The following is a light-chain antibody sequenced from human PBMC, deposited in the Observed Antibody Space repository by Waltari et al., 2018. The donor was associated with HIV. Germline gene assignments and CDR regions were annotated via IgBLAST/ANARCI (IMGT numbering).Light chain of an antibody. CDR1: RSHVGRYNY. Sequence: QSALTQPRSVSGSPGQSVTISCPGSRSHVGRYNYVSWYQQHPGKAPKVIMYDVTKRPSGVTDRFAGSKSANTASRTISGLQAEDEADYYCCSCAGGYTVVFGGGTNLTVL. CDR3: CSCAGGYTVV. J-gene: IGLJ3*02. CDR2: DVT. V-gene: IGLV2-11*01.